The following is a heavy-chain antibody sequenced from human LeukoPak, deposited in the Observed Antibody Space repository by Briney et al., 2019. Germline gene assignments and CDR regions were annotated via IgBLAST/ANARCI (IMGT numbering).Heavy chain of an antibody. CDR3: AREDPTVTTTGSGGLDI. CDR1: GFTFSSYS. CDR2: ISSSSSYI. D-gene: IGHD4-17*01. J-gene: IGHJ3*02. Sequence: AGGSLRLSCAASGFTFSSYSMNWVRQAPGKGLEWVSSISSSSSYIYYADSVKGRFTISRDNAKNSLYLQMNSLRAEDTAVYYCAREDPTVTTTGSGGLDIWGQGTMVTVSS. V-gene: IGHV3-21*01.